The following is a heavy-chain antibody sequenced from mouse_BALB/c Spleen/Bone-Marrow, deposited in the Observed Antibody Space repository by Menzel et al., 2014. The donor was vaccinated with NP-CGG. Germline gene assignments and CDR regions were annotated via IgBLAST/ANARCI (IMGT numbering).Heavy chain of an antibody. J-gene: IGHJ1*01. CDR3: ARGGNWDDFDV. D-gene: IGHD4-1*01. Sequence: VQLQQSGGGLVQPGGSRKLSCAASGFTFSSFGMHWVRQAPERGLEWVAYISSGSTSIFYSDTVRGRFTIPRDNPKNTLFLQMTSLTSEDTAMYYCARGGNWDDFDVWGAGTTVTVSS. CDR1: GFTFSSFG. V-gene: IGHV5-17*02. CDR2: ISSGSTSI.